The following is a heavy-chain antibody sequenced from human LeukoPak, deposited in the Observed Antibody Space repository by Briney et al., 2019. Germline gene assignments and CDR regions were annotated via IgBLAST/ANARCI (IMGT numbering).Heavy chain of an antibody. D-gene: IGHD1-7*01. CDR3: AKDPNWNYVSDAFDI. Sequence: PGGSLRLSCAASGFTFSSYWMSWVRQAPGKGLEWVSAISGSGGSTYYADSVKGRFTISRDNSKNTLYLQMNSLRAEDTAVYYCAKDPNWNYVSDAFDIWGQGTMVTVSS. CDR2: ISGSGGST. CDR1: GFTFSSYW. V-gene: IGHV3-23*01. J-gene: IGHJ3*02.